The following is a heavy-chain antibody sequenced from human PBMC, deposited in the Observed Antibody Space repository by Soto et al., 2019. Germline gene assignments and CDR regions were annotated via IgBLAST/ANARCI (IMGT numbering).Heavy chain of an antibody. CDR2: LSASGGST. J-gene: IGHJ3*02. CDR1: GFTFSSYG. Sequence: VLLLESGGGLVQPGGSLRLSCAASGFTFSSYGMGWVRQAPGKGLEWVSGLSASGGSTYYADSVKGRSTISRDNSRNTVYLQINRLRAEDTAVYYCAKDRLTVAKFDAFDIWGQGTMVAVSS. V-gene: IGHV3-23*01. CDR3: AKDRLTVAKFDAFDI. D-gene: IGHD2-8*01.